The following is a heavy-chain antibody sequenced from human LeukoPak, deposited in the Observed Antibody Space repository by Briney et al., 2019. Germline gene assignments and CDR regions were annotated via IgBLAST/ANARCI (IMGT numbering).Heavy chain of an antibody. Sequence: GGSLRLSCAASGFTFSSYWMHWVRQAPGKGLEWVANIKQDGSEKYYVDSVRGRFTISRDNAKNSLYLQMNSLRAEDTAVYYCARDPPEGGSYGLRNDFWGQGTLVTVSS. D-gene: IGHD5-18*01. V-gene: IGHV3-7*01. CDR3: ARDPPEGGSYGLRNDF. CDR2: IKQDGSEK. CDR1: GFTFSSYW. J-gene: IGHJ4*02.